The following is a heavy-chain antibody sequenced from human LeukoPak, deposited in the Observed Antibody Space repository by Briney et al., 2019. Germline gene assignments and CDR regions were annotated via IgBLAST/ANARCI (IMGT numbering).Heavy chain of an antibody. CDR2: ISSNGGST. J-gene: IGHJ4*02. CDR1: GFTFSSYA. V-gene: IGHV3-64*01. D-gene: IGHD3-10*01. Sequence: GGSLRLSCAASGFTFSSYAMHWVRQAPGKGLEYVSAISSNGGSTYYANSVKGRFTFSRDNSKNTLYLQMGSLRAEDMAVYYCARGTRGFDYWGQGTLVTVSS. CDR3: ARGTRGFDY.